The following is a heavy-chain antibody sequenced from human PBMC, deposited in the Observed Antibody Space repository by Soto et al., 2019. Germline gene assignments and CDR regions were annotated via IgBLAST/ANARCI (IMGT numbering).Heavy chain of an antibody. D-gene: IGHD3-9*01. CDR2: IIPIFGTA. CDR1: GGTFSSYA. J-gene: IGHJ4*02. V-gene: IGHV1-69*01. Sequence: QVQLVQSGAEVKKPGSSVKVSCKASGGTFSSYAISWVRQAPGQGLEWMGGIIPIFGTANYAQKFQGRVTMTTDESTSTAYMELSSLRSEDTAVYYCAREGPVEASSTGYYNRFDYWGQGTLVTVSS. CDR3: AREGPVEASSTGYYNRFDY.